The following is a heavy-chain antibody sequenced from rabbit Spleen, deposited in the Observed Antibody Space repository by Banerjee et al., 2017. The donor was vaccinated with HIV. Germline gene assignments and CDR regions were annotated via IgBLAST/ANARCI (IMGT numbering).Heavy chain of an antibody. V-gene: IGHV1S45*01. CDR2: IYTGSGNT. Sequence: QQQLVESGGGLVQPGESLTLSCKASGFDISHSQWMSWVRQAPGKGLEWIGCIYTGSGNTYYTSWAKGRFTISKTSSTTVTLQMTSLTAADTATYFCAKYVSAIATYGLWGQGTLVTVS. D-gene: IGHD3-1*01. CDR3: AKYVSAIATYGL. J-gene: IGHJ3*01. CDR1: GFDISHSQW.